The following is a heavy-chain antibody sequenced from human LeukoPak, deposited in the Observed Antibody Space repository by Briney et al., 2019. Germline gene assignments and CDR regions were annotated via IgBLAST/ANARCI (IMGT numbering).Heavy chain of an antibody. D-gene: IGHD3-16*01. CDR2: INPKNAAT. CDR1: GYTFTGHY. CDR3: ARTLYIASAPGGFDY. V-gene: IGHV1-2*02. J-gene: IGHJ4*02. Sequence: ASVKVSCKASGYTFTGHYIHWVRQAPGQGLEWMGWINPKNAATNYAQKFQGRVTMTRDTSTGTVYMEVNALRFDDTAVYYCARTLYIASAPGGFDYWGQGTLVTVSS.